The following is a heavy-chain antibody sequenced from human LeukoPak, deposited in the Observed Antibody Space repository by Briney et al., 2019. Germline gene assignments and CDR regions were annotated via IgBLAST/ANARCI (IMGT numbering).Heavy chain of an antibody. V-gene: IGHV5-51*01. D-gene: IGHD1-26*01. CDR3: ASPAGATVADSFDV. J-gene: IGHJ3*01. Sequence: GESPKISCKASGYSLSTYWIGWVRQMPGKGLEWMGIINAAKSETRYSPSFQGQVTISADKSISTAYLQWSSLKASDTAMYYCASPAGATVADSFDVWGQGTMVTVSS. CDR2: INAAKSET. CDR1: GYSLSTYW.